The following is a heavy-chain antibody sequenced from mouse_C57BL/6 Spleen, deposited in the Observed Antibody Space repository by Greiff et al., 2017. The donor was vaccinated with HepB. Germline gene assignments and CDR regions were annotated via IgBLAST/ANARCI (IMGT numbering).Heavy chain of an antibody. V-gene: IGHV14-1*01. D-gene: IGHD2-3*01. J-gene: IGHJ4*01. CDR1: GFNIKDYY. CDR3: TRWLLEDAMDY. Sequence: EVKVVESGAELVRPGASVKLSCTASGFNIKDYYMHWVKQRPEQGLEWIGRIDPEDGDTEYAPKFQGKATMTADTSSNTAYLQLSSLTSEDTAVYYCTRWLLEDAMDYWGQGTSVTVSS. CDR2: IDPEDGDT.